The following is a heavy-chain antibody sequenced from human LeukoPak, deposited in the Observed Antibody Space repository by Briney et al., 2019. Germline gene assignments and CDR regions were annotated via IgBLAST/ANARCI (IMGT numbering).Heavy chain of an antibody. D-gene: IGHD2-15*01. V-gene: IGHV3-21*03. J-gene: IGHJ4*02. CDR3: ARDEGFCSGGRCHISGFDY. Sequence: GGSLRLSCAASGFTFSDYGMHWVRQAPGKGLEWVSTISSSSSYIYYADSVKGRFTISRHNAKNSLYLEMNSLRAEDTAVYYCARDEGFCSGGRCHISGFDYWGQGILVTVSS. CDR1: GFTFSDYG. CDR2: ISSSSSYI.